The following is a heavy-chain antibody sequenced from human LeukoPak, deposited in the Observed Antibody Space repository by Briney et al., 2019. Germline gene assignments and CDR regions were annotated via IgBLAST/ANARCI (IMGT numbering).Heavy chain of an antibody. Sequence: GASVKVSCKASGYTFTSYDINWVRQATGQGLECMGWMNPNSGNTGYAQKFQGRVTMTRNTSISTAYMELSSLRSEDTAVYYCARRASYYDSSGYSDDAFDIWGQGTMVTVSS. CDR2: MNPNSGNT. J-gene: IGHJ3*02. V-gene: IGHV1-8*01. CDR3: ARRASYYDSSGYSDDAFDI. CDR1: GYTFTSYD. D-gene: IGHD3-22*01.